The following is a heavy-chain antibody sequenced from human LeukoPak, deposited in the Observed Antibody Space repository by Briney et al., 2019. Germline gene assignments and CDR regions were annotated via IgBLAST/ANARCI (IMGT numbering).Heavy chain of an antibody. D-gene: IGHD6-13*01. CDR1: GFTFDDYA. V-gene: IGHV3-9*03. CDR2: ISWNSGSI. CDR3: ARGGSTSSWFWND. J-gene: IGHJ4*02. Sequence: GRSLRLSCAASGFTFDDYAMHWVRQAPGKGLEWVSGISWNSGSIGYADSVKGRFTISRDNAKNSLYLQMNSLRAEDMAVYYCARGGSTSSWFWNDWGQGTLVTVSS.